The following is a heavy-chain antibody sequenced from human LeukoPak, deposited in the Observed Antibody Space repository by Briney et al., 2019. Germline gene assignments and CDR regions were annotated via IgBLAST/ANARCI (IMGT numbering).Heavy chain of an antibody. D-gene: IGHD2-15*01. Sequence: GGSLRLSRAASGFTFSSYAMHWVRQAPGKGLEWVAVISYDGSNKYYADSVKGRFTISRDNSKNTLYLQMNSLRAEDTAVYYCAKDFRAGYCSGGSCWDAFDIWGQGTMVTVSS. V-gene: IGHV3-30*04. J-gene: IGHJ3*02. CDR1: GFTFSSYA. CDR3: AKDFRAGYCSGGSCWDAFDI. CDR2: ISYDGSNK.